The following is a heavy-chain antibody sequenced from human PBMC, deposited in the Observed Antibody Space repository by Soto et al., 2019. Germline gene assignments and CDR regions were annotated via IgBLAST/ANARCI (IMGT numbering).Heavy chain of an antibody. CDR3: ARDHYSSYCGGDCYYFDY. D-gene: IGHD2-21*02. Sequence: SETLSLTCAVVGDSLRGQSWNWIRQSPGKGLEWIGELDQSGGTNYNPSLKSRAIISDDTSKNQFSLTLTSVTAADTAVYYCARDHYSSYCGGDCYYFDYWGQGTLVTVSS. J-gene: IGHJ4*02. CDR2: LDQSGGT. V-gene: IGHV4-34*01. CDR1: GDSLRGQS.